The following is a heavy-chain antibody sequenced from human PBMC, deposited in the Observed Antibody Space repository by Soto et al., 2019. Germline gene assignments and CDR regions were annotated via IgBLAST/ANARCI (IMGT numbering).Heavy chain of an antibody. D-gene: IGHD5-12*01. Sequence: GSLRLSCAASGFTFSSYAMHWVRQAPGKGLEWVAVISYDGSNKYYADSVKGRFTISRDNSKNTLYLQMNSLRAEDTAVYYCARDHTDVDIVATGGVYYYYYGMDVWGQGTTVTVSS. CDR3: ARDHTDVDIVATGGVYYYYYGMDV. J-gene: IGHJ6*02. CDR1: GFTFSSYA. CDR2: ISYDGSNK. V-gene: IGHV3-30-3*01.